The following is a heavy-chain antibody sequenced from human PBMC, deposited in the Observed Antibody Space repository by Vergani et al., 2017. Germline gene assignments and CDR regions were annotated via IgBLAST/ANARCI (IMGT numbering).Heavy chain of an antibody. D-gene: IGHD3-3*01. J-gene: IGHJ5*02. CDR3: ARVLDSYDVWSGFDP. V-gene: IGHV4-59*01. CDR2: IYYSGST. CDR1: GGSISSYY. Sequence: QVQLQESGPGLVKPSETLSLTCTVSGGSISSYYWSWIRQPPGKGLEWIGYIYYSGSTNYNPSLKSRVTISVDTSKNQFSLKLSSVTAADTAVYYCARVLDSYDVWSGFDPGGQGTLVTVAS.